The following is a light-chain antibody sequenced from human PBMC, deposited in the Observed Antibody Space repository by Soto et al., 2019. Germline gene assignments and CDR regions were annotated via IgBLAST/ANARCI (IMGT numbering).Light chain of an antibody. Sequence: QSVLTKPPSASGTPGQRVTISCSGSSSNIGSNTVNWYQQLPGTAPKLLIYSNNQRPSGVPDRFSGSKSGTSASLAISGLQSEDEAEYSCAAWDDSLNGWVFGGGTKLYVL. V-gene: IGLV1-44*01. J-gene: IGLJ3*02. CDR3: AAWDDSLNGWV. CDR2: SNN. CDR1: SSNIGSNT.